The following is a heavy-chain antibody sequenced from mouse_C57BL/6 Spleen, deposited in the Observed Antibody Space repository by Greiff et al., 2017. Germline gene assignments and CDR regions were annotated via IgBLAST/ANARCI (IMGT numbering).Heavy chain of an antibody. V-gene: IGHV5-17*01. CDR1: GFTFSDYG. Sequence: EVKLVESGGGLVKPGGSLKLSCAASGFTFSDYGMHWVRQAPEKGLEWVAYISSGSSTIYYADTVKGRFTISRDHAKNTLFLQMTSLRSEDTAMYYCARSLYYAMDYWGKGTSVTVSS. CDR3: ARSLYYAMDY. CDR2: ISSGSSTI. J-gene: IGHJ4*01.